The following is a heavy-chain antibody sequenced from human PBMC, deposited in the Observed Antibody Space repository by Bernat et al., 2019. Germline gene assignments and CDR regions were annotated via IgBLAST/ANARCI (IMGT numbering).Heavy chain of an antibody. D-gene: IGHD1-26*01. V-gene: IGHV3-48*01. J-gene: IGHJ4*02. CDR1: RFTFSNYS. CDR2: ISSSSSTI. Sequence: EVQLVESGGGLVQPGGSLRLSCAASRFTFSNYSMNWVRQAPGKGLGWVSYISSSSSTIYYADSVKGRFTVSRDNAKNSLYLQMNSLRAEDTAVYYCARELWLGIEAVGVDYWGQGTLVTVSS. CDR3: ARELWLGIEAVGVDY.